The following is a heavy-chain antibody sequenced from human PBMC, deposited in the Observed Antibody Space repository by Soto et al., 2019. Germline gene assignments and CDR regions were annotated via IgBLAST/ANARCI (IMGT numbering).Heavy chain of an antibody. CDR1: GGSISSSSYY. Sequence: SETLSLTCIVSGGSISSSSYYWGWFRQPPGKGLEWIGSIYYSGSTYYNPSLKSRVTISVDTSKNQFSLKLSSVTAADTAVYYCARPGYSYGLSAFDIWGQGTMVT. V-gene: IGHV4-39*01. D-gene: IGHD5-18*01. J-gene: IGHJ3*02. CDR2: IYYSGST. CDR3: ARPGYSYGLSAFDI.